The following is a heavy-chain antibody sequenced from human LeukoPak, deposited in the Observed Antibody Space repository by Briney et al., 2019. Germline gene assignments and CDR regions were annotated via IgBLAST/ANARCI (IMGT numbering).Heavy chain of an antibody. CDR2: ISGSGGST. CDR3: AKDLLHSQGNWNLFGY. D-gene: IGHD1-20*01. CDR1: GFTFSSYA. J-gene: IGHJ4*02. V-gene: IGHV3-23*01. Sequence: GGSLRLSCAASGFTFSSYAMSWVRQAPGKGLEWVSAISGSGGSTYYADSVKGWFTISRDNSKNTLYLQMNSLRAEDTAVYYCAKDLLHSQGNWNLFGYWGQGTLVTVSS.